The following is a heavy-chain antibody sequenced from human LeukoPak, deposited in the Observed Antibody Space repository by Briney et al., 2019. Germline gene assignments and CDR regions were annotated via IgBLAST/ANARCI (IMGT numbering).Heavy chain of an antibody. CDR1: GYTLTELS. Sequence: GASVKVSCKVPGYTLTELSMHWVRQAPGKGLEWMGGFDPEDGETIYAQKFQGRVTVTEDTSTDTAYMELSSLRSEDTAVYYCATTYDSYDAFDIWGQGTMVTVSS. V-gene: IGHV1-24*01. CDR2: FDPEDGET. CDR3: ATTYDSYDAFDI. D-gene: IGHD2-21*02. J-gene: IGHJ3*02.